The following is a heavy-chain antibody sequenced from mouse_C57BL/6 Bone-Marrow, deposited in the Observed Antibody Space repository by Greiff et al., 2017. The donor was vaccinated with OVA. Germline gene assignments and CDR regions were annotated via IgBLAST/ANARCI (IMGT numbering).Heavy chain of an antibody. D-gene: IGHD1-1*01. CDR1: GYTFTSYW. CDR3: AREALLRDWYFDV. CDR2: IAPSDSYT. V-gene: IGHV1-50*01. Sequence: QVQLQQPGAELVKPGASVKLSCKASGYTFTSYWMQWVKQRPGQGLEWIGEIAPSDSYTNYNQKFKGKATLTVDTSSSTAYMQLSSLTSEDSAVYYCAREALLRDWYFDVWGTGTTVTVSS. J-gene: IGHJ1*03.